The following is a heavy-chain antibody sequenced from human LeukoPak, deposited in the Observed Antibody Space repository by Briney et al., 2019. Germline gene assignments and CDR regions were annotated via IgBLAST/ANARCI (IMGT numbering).Heavy chain of an antibody. J-gene: IGHJ4*02. CDR2: ISYDGSNK. V-gene: IGHV3-30-3*01. D-gene: IGHD6-6*01. CDR3: AKDKGSSAHRAHFDY. CDR1: GFTFSSYA. Sequence: GGSLRLSCAASGFTFSSYAMHWVRQAPGKGLEWVAVISYDGSNKYYADSVKGRFTISRDNSKNTLYLQMDSLRAEDTAVYYCAKDKGSSAHRAHFDYWGQGTLVTVSS.